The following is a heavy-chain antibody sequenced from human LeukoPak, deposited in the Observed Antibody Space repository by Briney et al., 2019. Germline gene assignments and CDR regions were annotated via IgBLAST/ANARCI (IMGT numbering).Heavy chain of an antibody. CDR3: AKENNRLWFGEPMGY. Sequence: GRSLRLSCAASGFTFDDYAMHWVRQAPGKGLEWVSAISGSGGSTYYADSVKGRFTISRDNSKNTLYLQMNSLRAEDTAVYYCAKENNRLWFGEPMGYWGQGTLVTVSS. J-gene: IGHJ4*02. D-gene: IGHD3-10*01. CDR2: ISGSGGST. CDR1: GFTFDDYA. V-gene: IGHV3-23*01.